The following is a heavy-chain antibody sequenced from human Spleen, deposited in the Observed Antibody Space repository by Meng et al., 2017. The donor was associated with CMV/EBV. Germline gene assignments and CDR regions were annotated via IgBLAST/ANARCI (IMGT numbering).Heavy chain of an antibody. J-gene: IGHJ5*02. V-gene: IGHV1-46*01. CDR1: GYTFSTYY. D-gene: IGHD3-9*01. CDR3: AREVIGYFP. CDR2: INSSGSST. Sequence: KVSCKASGYTFSTYYIRWVRQAPGQGLELMGIINSSGSSTSYAQKFQGRVTMTKDTSPSTVYMELSSLASADTAVYYCAREVIGYFPWGQGTLVTVSS.